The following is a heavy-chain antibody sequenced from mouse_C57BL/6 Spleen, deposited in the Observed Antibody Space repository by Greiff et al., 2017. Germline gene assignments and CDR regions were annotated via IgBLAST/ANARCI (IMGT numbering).Heavy chain of an antibody. CDR2: IEPANGNT. CDR1: GFNIKNTY. V-gene: IGHV14-3*01. J-gene: IGHJ1*03. CDR3: ALISTVGGGYFDV. Sequence: VQLKESVAELVRPGASVKLSCTASGFNIKNTYMHWVKQRPEQGLEWIGRIEPANGNTKYAPTFPGKATITADTSSNTAYLQLSSLTYDDTAIEYCALISTVGGGYFDVWGTGTTVTVSS. D-gene: IGHD1-2*01.